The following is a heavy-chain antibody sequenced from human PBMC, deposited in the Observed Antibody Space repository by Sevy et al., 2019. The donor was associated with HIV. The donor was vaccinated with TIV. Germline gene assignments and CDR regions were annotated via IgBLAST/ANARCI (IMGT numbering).Heavy chain of an antibody. CDR2: ISGSGGIT. D-gene: IGHD2-15*01. V-gene: IGHV3-23*01. J-gene: IGHJ4*02. Sequence: GGSLRLSCAASGFTFSSYAMSWVRQAPGKGLEWVSAISGSGGITYYADSVKGRFTISRDNSKNTLYLQMNSLRAEDTAVYYCVKDMVGYCSGGSCQNYFDYWGQGTLVTVSS. CDR1: GFTFSSYA. CDR3: VKDMVGYCSGGSCQNYFDY.